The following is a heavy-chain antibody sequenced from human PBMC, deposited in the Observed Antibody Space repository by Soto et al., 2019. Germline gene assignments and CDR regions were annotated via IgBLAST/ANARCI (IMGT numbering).Heavy chain of an antibody. CDR1: GFTFSSYA. V-gene: IGHV3-23*01. CDR2: ISGSGGST. J-gene: IGHJ6*02. D-gene: IGHD6-13*01. Sequence: RASVKVSCAASGFTFSSYAMSWVRQAPGKGLEWVSAISGSGGSTYYADSVKGRFTISRDNSKNTLYLQMNSLRAEDTAVYYCAKDFGYSSSWSLMTYYYYGMDVWGQGTTVTVSS. CDR3: AKDFGYSSSWSLMTYYYYGMDV.